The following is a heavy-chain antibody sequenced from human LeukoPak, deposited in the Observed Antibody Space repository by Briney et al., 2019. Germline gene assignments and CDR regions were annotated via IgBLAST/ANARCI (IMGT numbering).Heavy chain of an antibody. Sequence: ASVKVSRKASGSTLTGNYIHWVRQAPGQGLEWMGWINPNTGVTKYAQKFQGRVTMTGDTSISTAYMELNKLTSDDRAVYYCARGVGSSWFDPWGQGTLVTVSS. V-gene: IGHV1-2*02. CDR2: INPNTGVT. CDR1: GSTLTGNY. J-gene: IGHJ5*02. D-gene: IGHD2-15*01. CDR3: ARGVGSSWFDP.